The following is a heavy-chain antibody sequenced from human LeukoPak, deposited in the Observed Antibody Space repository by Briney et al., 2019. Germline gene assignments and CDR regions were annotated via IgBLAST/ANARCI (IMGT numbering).Heavy chain of an antibody. CDR3: AKDTAGFGELLLDY. V-gene: IGHV3-21*01. D-gene: IGHD3-10*01. J-gene: IGHJ4*02. CDR1: GFTFSSYS. CDR2: ISSSSSYI. Sequence: GGSLRLSCAASGFTFSSYSMNWVRQAPGKGLEWVSSISSSSSYIYYADSVKGRFTISRDNAKNSLYLQMNSLRAEDTAVYYCAKDTAGFGELLLDYWGQGTLVTVSS.